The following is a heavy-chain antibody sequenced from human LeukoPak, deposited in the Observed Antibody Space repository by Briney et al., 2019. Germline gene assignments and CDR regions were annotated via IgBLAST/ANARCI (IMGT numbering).Heavy chain of an antibody. CDR3: ARVLREDWSRKGAFDY. CDR2: IHSSGST. J-gene: IGHJ4*02. D-gene: IGHD3/OR15-3a*01. CDR1: GDSISYFY. V-gene: IGHV4-4*07. Sequence: SETLSLTCSVSGDSISYFYWSWIRQAAGQGLEWIGRIHSSGSTDYNASLKSRATMSVDTSKNQLSLKVISVTDAATPVYYCARVLREDWSRKGAFDYWGQRTLVTVSS.